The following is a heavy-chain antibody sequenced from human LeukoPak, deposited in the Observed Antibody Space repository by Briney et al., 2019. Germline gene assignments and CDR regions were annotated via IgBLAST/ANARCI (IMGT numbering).Heavy chain of an antibody. D-gene: IGHD6-13*01. Sequence: NPSETLSLTCTVSGGSISSSSYYWGWIRQPPGKGLEWIGSIYYSGSTYYNPSLKSRVTISVDTSKNQFSLKLSSVTAADTAVYYCARGVAASADAFDIWGQGTMVTVSS. CDR2: IYYSGST. J-gene: IGHJ3*02. CDR1: GGSISSSSYY. CDR3: ARGVAASADAFDI. V-gene: IGHV4-39*07.